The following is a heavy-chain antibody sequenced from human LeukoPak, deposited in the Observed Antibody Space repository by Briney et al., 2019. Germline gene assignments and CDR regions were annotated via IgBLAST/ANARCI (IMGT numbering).Heavy chain of an antibody. D-gene: IGHD2-2*01. J-gene: IGHJ4*02. CDR1: GFTFDDYT. CDR2: ISWEGCRP. CDR3: AKDPLSRGYCSSTSCYAGYFDY. V-gene: IGHV3-43*01. Sequence: PGGSLRLSCAASGFTFDDYTMHWVRQAPGQGLEWVSLISWEGCRPNYADSAKGRFTIARDNSKNSLYLQMYSLRTEDTALYYCAKDPLSRGYCSSTSCYAGYFDYWGQGTLVTVSS.